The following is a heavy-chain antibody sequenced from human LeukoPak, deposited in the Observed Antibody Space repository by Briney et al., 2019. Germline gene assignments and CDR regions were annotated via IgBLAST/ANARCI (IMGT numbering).Heavy chain of an antibody. J-gene: IGHJ4*02. CDR3: ASQRVYSSSWFDY. CDR2: VFHSGST. V-gene: IGHV4-39*07. CDR1: GGSISSSSYY. D-gene: IGHD6-13*01. Sequence: SETLSLTCTVSGGSISSSSYYWGWIRQPPGKGLEWIGSVFHSGSTYHNPSLKSRVTISVDTSKNQFSLRLNSVTAADTAVYYCASQRVYSSSWFDYWGQGTLVTVSS.